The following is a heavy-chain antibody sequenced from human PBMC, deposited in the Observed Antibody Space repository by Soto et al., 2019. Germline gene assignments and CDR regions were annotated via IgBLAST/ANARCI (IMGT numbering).Heavy chain of an antibody. CDR3: ARSSGGSGKLWNYYGMDV. Sequence: GGSLRLSCAASGFTFSSYSMNWVRQAPGKGLEWVSSISSGSSYIYYADSVKGRFTLSRDNAKNSLYLQMNSLRAEDTAVYYCARSSGGSGKLWNYYGMDVWGQGTTVTVSS. D-gene: IGHD3-10*01. V-gene: IGHV3-21*06. CDR2: ISSGSSYI. CDR1: GFTFSSYS. J-gene: IGHJ6*02.